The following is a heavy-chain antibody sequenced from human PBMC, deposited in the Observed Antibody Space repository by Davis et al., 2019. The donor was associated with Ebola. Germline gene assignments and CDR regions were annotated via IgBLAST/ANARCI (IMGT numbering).Heavy chain of an antibody. CDR3: AREVSDILTL. CDR2: IYYSGST. Sequence: SETLSLTCTVSGGSVSSGSYYWSWIRQPPGKGLEWIGYIYYSGSTNYNPSLKSRVTISVDTSKNQFSLKLSSVTAADTAVYYCAREVSDILTLWGQGTLVTVSS. CDR1: GGSVSSGSYY. D-gene: IGHD3-9*01. V-gene: IGHV4-61*01. J-gene: IGHJ4*02.